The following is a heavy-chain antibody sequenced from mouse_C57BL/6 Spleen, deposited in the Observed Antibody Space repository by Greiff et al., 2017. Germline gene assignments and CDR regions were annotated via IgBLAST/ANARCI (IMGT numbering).Heavy chain of an antibody. V-gene: IGHV1-82*01. Sequence: VQLQQSGPELVKPGASVKISCKASGYAFSSSWMNWVKQRPGQGLEWIGRLYPGDGDTNYNVKFKGKATLTADKSSSTAYMQLRSLTSEDSAVYFCARGAYYSNFDYWGQGTTLTVSA. J-gene: IGHJ2*01. CDR1: GYAFSSSW. CDR3: ARGAYYSNFDY. CDR2: LYPGDGDT. D-gene: IGHD1-1*01.